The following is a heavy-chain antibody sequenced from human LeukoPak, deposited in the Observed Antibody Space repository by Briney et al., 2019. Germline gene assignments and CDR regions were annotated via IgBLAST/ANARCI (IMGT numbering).Heavy chain of an antibody. D-gene: IGHD4-17*01. CDR2: ISYIGST. V-gene: IGHV4-59*11. CDR3: ARDPTTVTKGLDI. J-gene: IGHJ3*02. CDR1: GGSFSSHY. Sequence: SETLSLTCTVFGGSFSSHYWSWIRQPPGKGLEWIGYISYIGSTNYNPSLKSRVTISVDTSKNQFSLKLSSVTAADTVVYYCARDPTTVTKGLDIWGQGTMVTVSS.